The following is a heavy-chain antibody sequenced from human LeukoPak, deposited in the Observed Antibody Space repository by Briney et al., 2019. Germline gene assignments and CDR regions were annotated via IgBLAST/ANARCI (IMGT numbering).Heavy chain of an antibody. J-gene: IGHJ4*02. Sequence: GESLKISCKGSGYSFTTYWIGWVREMPGKGLEWMGIIYPSDSDTKYSPSFQGQVTISADKSTSTAYLQWRSLKASDTAMYYCARHATVAEGGDYWGQGTLVTVSS. D-gene: IGHD6-19*01. V-gene: IGHV5-51*01. CDR2: IYPSDSDT. CDR1: GYSFTTYW. CDR3: ARHATVAEGGDY.